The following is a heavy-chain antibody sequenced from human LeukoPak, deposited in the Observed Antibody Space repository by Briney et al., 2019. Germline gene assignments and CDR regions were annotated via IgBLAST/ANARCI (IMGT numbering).Heavy chain of an antibody. J-gene: IGHJ4*02. D-gene: IGHD2-8*02. CDR3: AAVGSGTGAFDY. CDR1: GGSFSGYY. CDR2: INHSGST. V-gene: IGHV4-34*01. Sequence: PPETLSLTCAVYGGSFSGYYWSWIRQPPGKGLEWIGEINHSGSTNYNPSLKSRVTISVDTSKNQFSLKLSSVTAADTAVYYCAAVGSGTGAFDYWGQGTLVTVSS.